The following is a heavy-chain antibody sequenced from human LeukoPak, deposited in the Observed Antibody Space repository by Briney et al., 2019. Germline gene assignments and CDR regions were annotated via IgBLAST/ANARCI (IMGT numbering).Heavy chain of an antibody. D-gene: IGHD6-25*01. CDR2: IGGGGRST. V-gene: IGHV3-23*01. CDR1: GFTFSNYA. CDR3: AKAPVYTTGLSSPIDY. J-gene: IGHJ4*02. Sequence: GGSLRLACAASGFTFSNYAMSWVRQAPGKGVEWVSSIGGGGRSTYYADSVKGRFTISRDNSKSTLYLHMNSLRAADTDVYYCAKAPVYTTGLSSPIDYWGQGTLVTVSS.